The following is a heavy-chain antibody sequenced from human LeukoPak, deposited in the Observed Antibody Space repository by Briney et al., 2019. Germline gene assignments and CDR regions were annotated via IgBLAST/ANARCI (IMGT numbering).Heavy chain of an antibody. CDR2: ISYDGSNK. Sequence: GALRLSCAASGFTFSSYAMHWVRQAPGKGLEWVAVISYDGSNKYYADSVKGRFTISRDNSKNTLYLQMNRLRAEDTAAYYCARDPGYDYSNPHFDYWGQGTLVTVSS. D-gene: IGHD4-11*01. CDR1: GFTFSSYA. J-gene: IGHJ4*02. CDR3: ARDPGYDYSNPHFDY. V-gene: IGHV3-30-3*01.